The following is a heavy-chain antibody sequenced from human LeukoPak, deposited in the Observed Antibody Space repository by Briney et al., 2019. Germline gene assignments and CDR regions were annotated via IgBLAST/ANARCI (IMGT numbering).Heavy chain of an antibody. CDR2: IYYSGST. J-gene: IGHJ4*02. D-gene: IGHD6-13*01. CDR1: GGSISSSSYY. CDR3: ARDPPNIAAGLVS. V-gene: IGHV4-39*07. Sequence: SETLSLTCTVSGGSISSSSYYWAWIRQPPGTGLEWIGSIYYSGSTYYNPSLKSRVTISVDTSKNQFSLKLSSVTAADTAVYYCARDPPNIAAGLVSWGQGTLVTVSS.